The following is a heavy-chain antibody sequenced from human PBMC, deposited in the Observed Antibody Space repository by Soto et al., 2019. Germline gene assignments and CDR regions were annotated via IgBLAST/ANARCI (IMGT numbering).Heavy chain of an antibody. Sequence: EVRLVESGGGLVQPGGSLKLSCAASGFTISGSAMHWVRQASGKGLEWVGHIRSKANSYATVYAESVKGRFAISSDDSKNTAYLQMNSLKTEDTAMYFCTENLYGDYNHWGPGTLVTVSS. D-gene: IGHD4-17*01. CDR1: GFTISGSA. J-gene: IGHJ4*02. CDR3: TENLYGDYNH. V-gene: IGHV3-73*01. CDR2: IRSKANSYAT.